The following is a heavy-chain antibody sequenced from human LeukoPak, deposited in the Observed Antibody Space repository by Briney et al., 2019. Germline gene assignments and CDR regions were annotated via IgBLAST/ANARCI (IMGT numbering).Heavy chain of an antibody. V-gene: IGHV3-30*04. CDR3: ARGVRIAVAGYIDY. CDR2: ISYDGSNK. J-gene: IGHJ4*02. CDR1: GFTFSSYA. Sequence: PGGSLRLSCAASGFTFSSYAMHWVRRAPGKGLEWVASISYDGSNKKYADSVKGRFTISRDNSKNMLYLQMNSLRAEDRTVYYCARGVRIAVAGYIDYWGQGTLVTVSS. D-gene: IGHD6-19*01.